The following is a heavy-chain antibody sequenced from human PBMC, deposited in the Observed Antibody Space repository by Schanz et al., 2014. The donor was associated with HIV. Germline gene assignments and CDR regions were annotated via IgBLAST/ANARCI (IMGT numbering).Heavy chain of an antibody. CDR1: GFTFSDYG. J-gene: IGHJ6*02. V-gene: IGHV3-33*03. CDR3: AKVLIPMIAVPYYGMDV. D-gene: IGHD3-22*01. CDR2: ILYDGSNK. Sequence: QVQLVESGGGVVQPGRSLRLSCAASGFTFSDYGMHWVRQAPGKGLEWVAVILYDGSNKYYADSVKGRFTISRDNAKNSLYLQMNSLRAEDTAVYYCAKVLIPMIAVPYYGMDVWGQGTTVTVSS.